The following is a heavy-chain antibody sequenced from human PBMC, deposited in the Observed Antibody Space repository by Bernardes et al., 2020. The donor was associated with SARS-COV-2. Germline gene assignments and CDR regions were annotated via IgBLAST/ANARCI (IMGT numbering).Heavy chain of an antibody. D-gene: IGHD2-15*01. CDR2: IKQDGSEK. CDR3: VVARGLGGYGMDV. J-gene: IGHJ6*02. V-gene: IGHV3-7*01. Sequence: GGSLRLSCAASGFTFSSYWMSWVRQAPGKGLEWVANIKQDGSEKYYVDSVKGRFTISRDNAKNSLYLQMNSLRAEDTAVYYCVVARGLGGYGMDVWGQGTTVTVSS. CDR1: GFTFSSYW.